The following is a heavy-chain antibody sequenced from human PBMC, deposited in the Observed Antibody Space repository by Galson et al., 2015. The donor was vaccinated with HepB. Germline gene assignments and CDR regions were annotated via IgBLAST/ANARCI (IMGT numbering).Heavy chain of an antibody. CDR2: IDPSDSYT. Sequence: QSGAEVKKPGESLRISCKGSGYSFTSYWISWVRQMPGKGLEWMGRIDPSDSYTNYSPSFQGHVTISADKSISTAYLQWSSLKASDTAMYYCARHGGGIAVAGTPHWFDPWGQGSLVTVSS. D-gene: IGHD6-19*01. CDR3: ARHGGGIAVAGTPHWFDP. CDR1: GYSFTSYW. V-gene: IGHV5-10-1*01. J-gene: IGHJ5*02.